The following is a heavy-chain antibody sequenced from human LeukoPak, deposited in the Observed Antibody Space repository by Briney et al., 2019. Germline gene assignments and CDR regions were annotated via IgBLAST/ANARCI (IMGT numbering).Heavy chain of an antibody. CDR2: ISSDGTYT. D-gene: IGHD6-6*01. V-gene: IGHV3-74*01. CDR3: ASLSLGHY. CDR1: GFTFSSHL. Sequence: GGSLRLSCAASGFTFSSHLMHWVRQAPGKGLVWVSRISSDGTYTNYADSVRGRFTISRDNAKNTLYLQMNSLRAEDTAVYYCASLSLGHYWGQGTLVTVSS. J-gene: IGHJ4*02.